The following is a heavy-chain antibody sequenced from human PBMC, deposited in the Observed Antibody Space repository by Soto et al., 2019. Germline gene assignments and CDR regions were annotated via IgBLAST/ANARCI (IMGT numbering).Heavy chain of an antibody. CDR3: AKSPMVYAKNNWFDP. D-gene: IGHD2-8*01. CDR2: ISGSGGST. J-gene: IGHJ5*02. CDR1: GFTFSSYA. V-gene: IGHV3-23*01. Sequence: GGSLRLSCAASGFTFSSYAMSWVRQAPGKGLEWVSAISGSGGSTYYADSVKGRFTISRDNSKNTLYLQMNSLRAEDTAVYYCAKSPMVYAKNNWFDPWRQGTLVTVSS.